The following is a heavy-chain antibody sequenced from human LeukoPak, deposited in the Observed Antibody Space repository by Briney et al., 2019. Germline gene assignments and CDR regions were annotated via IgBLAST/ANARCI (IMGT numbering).Heavy chain of an antibody. CDR1: GGSFSGYY. Sequence: PSETLSLTCAVYGGSFSGYYWSWIRQPPGKGLEWIGEINHSGSTNYNPSLKSRVTISVDTSKNQFSLKLNFVTAADTAVYYCARARNYYDSSVFDYWGQGTLVTVSS. CDR2: INHSGST. J-gene: IGHJ4*02. CDR3: ARARNYYDSSVFDY. V-gene: IGHV4-34*01. D-gene: IGHD3-22*01.